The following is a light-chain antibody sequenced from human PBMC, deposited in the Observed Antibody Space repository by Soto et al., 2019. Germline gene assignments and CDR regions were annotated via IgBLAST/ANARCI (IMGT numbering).Light chain of an antibody. Sequence: EIVLTQSPATLSLSPGERATLSCRASQSVSSYIGWYQQKPGQAPRLLIYDGSNRARGIPARFSGSGSGTVFTLTISSLEPEDFAVYYCQQRSNGLTFGGGTKVEIK. V-gene: IGKV3-11*01. CDR1: QSVSSY. CDR2: DGS. CDR3: QQRSNGLT. J-gene: IGKJ4*01.